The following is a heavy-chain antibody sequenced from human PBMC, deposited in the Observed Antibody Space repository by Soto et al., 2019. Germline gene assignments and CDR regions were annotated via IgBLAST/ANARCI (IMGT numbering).Heavy chain of an antibody. CDR2: IRSKANGGTT. J-gene: IGHJ5*02. V-gene: IGHV3-49*03. CDR1: GFNFSGSA. CDR3: SRYRSGWYMDWFDT. Sequence: PGGSLRLSCTASGFNFSGSAMSWFRQAPGKGLEWVGFIRSKANGGTTEYAASVKGRFTISRDDSKSIAYLQMNSLKTEDTDVYYCSRYRSGWYMDWFDTWGLGTLVTVSS. D-gene: IGHD6-19*01.